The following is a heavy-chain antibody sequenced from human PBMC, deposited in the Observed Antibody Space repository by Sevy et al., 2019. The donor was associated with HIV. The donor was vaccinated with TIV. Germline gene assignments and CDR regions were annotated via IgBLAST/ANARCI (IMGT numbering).Heavy chain of an antibody. V-gene: IGHV5-51*01. CDR1: GYSFTSHW. CDR2: IYPEDSET. J-gene: IGHJ4*02. D-gene: IGHD3-22*01. Sequence: GESLKISCQGSGYSFTSHWIGWVRHMPGKGLEWMGIIYPEDSETRYSPSFQGQVTFSADKSTSTAYLQWSSLKASDTAMYYCATSRSGYFDSSGYYIYWGQGTLVTVSS. CDR3: ATSRSGYFDSSGYYIY.